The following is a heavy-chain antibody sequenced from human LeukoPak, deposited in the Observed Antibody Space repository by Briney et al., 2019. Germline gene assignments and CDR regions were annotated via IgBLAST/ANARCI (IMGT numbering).Heavy chain of an antibody. CDR3: AKDTNTYGSSPFDY. D-gene: IGHD4-17*01. CDR1: GFTFSSYA. J-gene: IGHJ4*02. Sequence: GGSLRLSCAASGFTFSSYAMTWVRQAPGKGLEWVSSISGSGVNTYYTDSVKGRFTISRDNSKNTLYLQMNSLRAEDTALYYCAKDTNTYGSSPFDYWGQGTLVTVSS. CDR2: ISGSGVNT. V-gene: IGHV3-23*01.